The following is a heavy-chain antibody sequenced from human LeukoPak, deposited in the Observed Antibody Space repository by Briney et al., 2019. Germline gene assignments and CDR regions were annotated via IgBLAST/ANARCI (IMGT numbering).Heavy chain of an antibody. V-gene: IGHV1-24*01. J-gene: IGHJ4*02. CDR1: GYTLTELS. D-gene: IGHD2-2*01. CDR2: FDPEDGET. CDR3: ATEGYCSSTSCYLGLDY. Sequence: ASVKVSCKVSGYTLTELSMHWVRQAPGKGLEWMGGFDPEDGETIYAQKFQGRVTMTEDTSTDTAYMELSSLRSEDTAVYYCATEGYCSSTSCYLGLDYWGQGTLVTVSS.